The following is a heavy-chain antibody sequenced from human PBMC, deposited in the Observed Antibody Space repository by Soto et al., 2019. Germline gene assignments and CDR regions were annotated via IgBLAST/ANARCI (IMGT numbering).Heavy chain of an antibody. J-gene: IGHJ4*02. CDR2: TSTNNDDR. Sequence: GASVKVSCKTSGYRFPTYGINWVRQAPGQGLEWLGWTSTNNDDRNYAQKFRGRVTFTTDTSTSTAYMELRSLISDDTAVYFCARERYVASRHSHFDSWGQGTQVTVSS. CDR1: GYRFPTYG. CDR3: ARERYVASRHSHFDS. D-gene: IGHD6-6*01. V-gene: IGHV1-18*04.